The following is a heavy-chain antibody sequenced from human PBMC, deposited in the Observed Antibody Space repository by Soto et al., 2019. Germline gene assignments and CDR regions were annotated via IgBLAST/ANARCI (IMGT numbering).Heavy chain of an antibody. Sequence: SVKVSCKASGGTFSSYAISWVRQAPGQGLEWMGGIIPIFGTANYAQKFQGRVTITADKSTSTAYMEPSSLRSEDTAVYYCARAIILTGYYDYWGQGTLVTVSS. V-gene: IGHV1-69*06. CDR3: ARAIILTGYYDY. D-gene: IGHD3-9*01. CDR2: IIPIFGTA. J-gene: IGHJ4*02. CDR1: GGTFSSYA.